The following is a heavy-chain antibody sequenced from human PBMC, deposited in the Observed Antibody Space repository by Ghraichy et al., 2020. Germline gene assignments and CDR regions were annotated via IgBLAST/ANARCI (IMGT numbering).Heavy chain of an antibody. Sequence: GGSLRLSCAASNFTLTNNAFNWVRQAPGKGLEWISYISASGESIYYADSVKGRFTISRDNGHNSIFLQMNSRRDEDTALYYCARNHAFWSGWARGYGMDVWGPGTAVIVSS. V-gene: IGHV3-48*02. CDR2: ISASGESI. CDR1: NFTLTNNA. D-gene: IGHD3-3*01. J-gene: IGHJ6*02. CDR3: ARNHAFWSGWARGYGMDV.